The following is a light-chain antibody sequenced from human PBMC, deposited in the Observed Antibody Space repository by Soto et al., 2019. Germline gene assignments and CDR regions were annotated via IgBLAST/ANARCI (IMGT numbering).Light chain of an antibody. CDR1: QSVSIY. CDR3: QQYGSSPLT. V-gene: IGKV3-11*01. J-gene: IGKJ4*01. CDR2: DAS. Sequence: EIVLTQSPATLSLSPGERATLSCRASQSVSIYLAWYQHKPGQAPRLLIYDASNRATGIPARFSGSGSGTDFTLTISRLEPEDFAVYYCQQYGSSPLTFGGGTKIQIK.